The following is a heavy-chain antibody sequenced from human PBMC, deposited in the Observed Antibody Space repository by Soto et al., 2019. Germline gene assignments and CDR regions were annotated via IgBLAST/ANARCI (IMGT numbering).Heavy chain of an antibody. D-gene: IGHD5-12*01. J-gene: IGHJ4*02. CDR3: AKGSLEYSASVDN. CDR1: GFSFSSYA. CDR2: ISARGGSL. V-gene: IGHV3-23*01. Sequence: EVQLLESGGGLVQPGGSLRLSCAASGFSFSSYAMVWVRQAPGKGLAWVSVISARGGSLYFADSVKGRFTISRDNSKNVLSLEMNSLRAEDTATYFCAKGSLEYSASVDNWGQGTLVVASS.